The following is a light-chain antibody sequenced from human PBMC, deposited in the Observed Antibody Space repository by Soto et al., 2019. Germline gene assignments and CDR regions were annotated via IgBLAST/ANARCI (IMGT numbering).Light chain of an antibody. CDR1: SSDVGGYNY. J-gene: IGLJ1*01. Sequence: QSALTQPASVSGSPGQSITISCTGTSSDVGGYNYVSWYQQHPGKAPKLMIYEVTNRPSGVSNRSSGSKSGNTASLTISGLQAEDEAEYYCSSYTSSTTLEVFGSGTKVTVL. CDR2: EVT. CDR3: SSYTSSTTLEV. V-gene: IGLV2-14*01.